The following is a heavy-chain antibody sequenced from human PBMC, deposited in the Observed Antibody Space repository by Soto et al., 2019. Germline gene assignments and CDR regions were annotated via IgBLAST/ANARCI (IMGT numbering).Heavy chain of an antibody. J-gene: IGHJ4*02. CDR1: GGSFSGYY. CDR3: ARVRVDCSGGSCSLSDFDY. CDR2: INHSGST. D-gene: IGHD2-15*01. V-gene: IGHV4-34*01. Sequence: SETLSLTCAVYGGSFSGYYWSWIRQPPGKGLEWIGEINHSGSTNYNPSLKSRVTISVDTSKNQFSLKLSSVTAADTAVYYCARVRVDCSGGSCSLSDFDYSGQGTLVTVSS.